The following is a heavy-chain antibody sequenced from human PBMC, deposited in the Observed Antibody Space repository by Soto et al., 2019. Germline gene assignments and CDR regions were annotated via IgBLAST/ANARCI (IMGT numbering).Heavy chain of an antibody. J-gene: IGHJ4*02. CDR1: GYTFTGYY. V-gene: IGHV1-2*02. D-gene: IGHD4-4*01. CDR2: INPNSGGT. CDR3: ARSLRDYSVFDY. Sequence: ASVKVSCKASGYTFTGYYMHWVRQAPGQGLEWMGWINPNSGGTNYAQKFQGRVTMTRDTSISTAYMELSRLRSDDTAVYYCARSLRDYSVFDYWGQRTMVTVSS.